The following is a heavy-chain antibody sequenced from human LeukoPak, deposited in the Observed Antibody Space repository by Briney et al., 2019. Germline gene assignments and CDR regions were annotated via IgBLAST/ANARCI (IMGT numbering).Heavy chain of an antibody. V-gene: IGHV1-18*01. D-gene: IGHD2-21*02. CDR2: ISAYNGNT. Sequence: ASVKVSCKASGGTFSSYAISWVRQAPGQGLEWMGWISAYNGNTNYAQKLQGRVTMTTDTSTSTAYMELRSLRSDDTAVYYCAREAGGDGFDYWGQGTLVTVSS. CDR3: AREAGGDGFDY. J-gene: IGHJ4*02. CDR1: GGTFSSYA.